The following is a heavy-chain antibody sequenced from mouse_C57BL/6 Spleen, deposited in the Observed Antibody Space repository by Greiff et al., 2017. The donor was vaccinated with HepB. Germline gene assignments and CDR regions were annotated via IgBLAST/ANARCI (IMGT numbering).Heavy chain of an antibody. Sequence: ESGPGLVKPSQSLSLTCSVTGYSITSGYYWNWIRQFPGNKLEWMGYISYDGSNNYNPSLKNRISITRDTSKNQFFLKLNSVTTEDTATYYCARERYSNYFYAMDYWGQGTSVTVSS. V-gene: IGHV3-6*01. J-gene: IGHJ4*01. CDR3: ARERYSNYFYAMDY. CDR1: GYSITSGYY. CDR2: ISYDGSN. D-gene: IGHD2-5*01.